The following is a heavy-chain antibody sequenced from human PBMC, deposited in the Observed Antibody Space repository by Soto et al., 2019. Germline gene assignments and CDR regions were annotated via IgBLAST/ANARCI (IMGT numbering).Heavy chain of an antibody. J-gene: IGHJ4*02. D-gene: IGHD2-2*01. CDR1: GFTFSDYI. Sequence: EMQLVESGGGLVQPGGSLRLSCAASGFTFSDYIMHWVRQAPGKGLEYVSAITSNGGSTYYANSVKGRFTISRDNSKNTLYLQMGGLGVEDMAVYYCARETRYCSSTTCRFFDYCGQGTLVTVSS. CDR2: ITSNGGST. CDR3: ARETRYCSSTTCRFFDY. V-gene: IGHV3-64*01.